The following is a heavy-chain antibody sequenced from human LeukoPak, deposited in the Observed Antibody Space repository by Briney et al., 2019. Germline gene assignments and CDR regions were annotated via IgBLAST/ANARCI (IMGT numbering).Heavy chain of an antibody. CDR1: GFTVGSNY. CDR2: ISGSGGST. CDR3: AKEKGPFDY. V-gene: IGHV3-23*01. Sequence: PGGSLRLSCAASGFTVGSNYMSWVRQAPGKGLEWVSAISGSGGSTYYADSVKGRFTISRDNSKNTLYLQMNSLRAEDTAVYYCAKEKGPFDYWGQGTLVTVSS. J-gene: IGHJ4*02.